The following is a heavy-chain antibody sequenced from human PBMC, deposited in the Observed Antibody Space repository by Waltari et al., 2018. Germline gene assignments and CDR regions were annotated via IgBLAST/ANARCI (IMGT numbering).Heavy chain of an antibody. J-gene: IGHJ4*02. CDR2: ISSSSSYI. D-gene: IGHD1-26*01. Sequence: EVQLVESGGGLVKPGGSLRLSCAASGFTFSSYSMNWVRQAPGKGLEGVSSISSSSSYIYYADSVKGRFTISRDNAKNSLYLQMNSLRAEDTAVYYCARAEWELLSSFDYWGQGTLVTVSS. CDR1: GFTFSSYS. CDR3: ARAEWELLSSFDY. V-gene: IGHV3-21*01.